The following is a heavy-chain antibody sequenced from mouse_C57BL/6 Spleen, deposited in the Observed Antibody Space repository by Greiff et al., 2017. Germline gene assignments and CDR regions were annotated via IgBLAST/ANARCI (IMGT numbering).Heavy chain of an antibody. J-gene: IGHJ1*03. Sequence: EVMLVESGGGLVKPGGSLKLSCAASGFTFSDYGMHWVRQAPEKGLEWVAYISSGSSTIYYADTVKGRFTISRDNATNTLFLQRTSLRSEDTAMYYGARDYYGSSYGYFDVWGTGTTVTVSS. D-gene: IGHD1-1*01. CDR1: GFTFSDYG. CDR3: ARDYYGSSYGYFDV. CDR2: ISSGSSTI. V-gene: IGHV5-17*01.